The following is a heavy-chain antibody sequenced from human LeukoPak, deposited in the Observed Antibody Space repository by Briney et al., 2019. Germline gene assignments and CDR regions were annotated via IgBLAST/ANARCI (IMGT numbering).Heavy chain of an antibody. V-gene: IGHV1-8*01. Sequence: GVSVKVSCKASGYTFTSDDINWVRQAPGQGLEWMGWMSPNSGDTGYAQKFQGRVTMTRDTSMRTAYLELSSLKSEDTAVYYCARFRRRDDYSLDFWGQGTLVTVSS. CDR1: GYTFTSDD. CDR3: ARFRRRDDYSLDF. J-gene: IGHJ4*02. D-gene: IGHD5-24*01. CDR2: MSPNSGDT.